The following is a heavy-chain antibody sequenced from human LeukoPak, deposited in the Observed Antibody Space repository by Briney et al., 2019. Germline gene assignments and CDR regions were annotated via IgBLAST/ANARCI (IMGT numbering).Heavy chain of an antibody. D-gene: IGHD6-6*01. Sequence: GGSLRLSCAASGFTFSSYAMSWVRQAPGKGLEWVSAISGSGGSTYYADSVKGRFTISRDNSKNTLYLQMNSLRAEDTAVYYCARGSDYSSSSGELEDWGQGTLVTVSS. CDR2: ISGSGGST. J-gene: IGHJ4*02. CDR3: ARGSDYSSSSGELED. CDR1: GFTFSSYA. V-gene: IGHV3-23*01.